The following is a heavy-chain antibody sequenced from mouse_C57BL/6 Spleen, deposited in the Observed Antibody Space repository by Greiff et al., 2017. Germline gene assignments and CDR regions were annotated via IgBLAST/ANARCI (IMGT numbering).Heavy chain of an antibody. CDR2: INYDGSST. Sequence: EVKLVESEGGLVQPGSSMKLSCTASGFTFSDYYMAWVRQVPEKGLEWVANINYDGSSTYYLDSLKSRFIISRDNAKNILYLQMSSLKSEDTATYYCARAKLGRYAMDYWGQGTSVTVSS. CDR1: GFTFSDYY. V-gene: IGHV5-16*01. J-gene: IGHJ4*01. D-gene: IGHD4-1*01. CDR3: ARAKLGRYAMDY.